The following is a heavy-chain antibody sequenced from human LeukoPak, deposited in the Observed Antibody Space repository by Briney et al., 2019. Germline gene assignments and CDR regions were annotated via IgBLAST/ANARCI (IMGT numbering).Heavy chain of an antibody. Sequence: GGSLRLSCAASGFTFSSYAMSWVRQAPGKGLEWVSAINGSGGSTYYADSVKGRFTISRDNSKNTLYLQMNSLRAEDTAVYYCAKDGDSGQSPFDYWGQGTLVTVSS. J-gene: IGHJ4*02. CDR1: GFTFSSYA. V-gene: IGHV3-23*01. CDR2: INGSGGST. D-gene: IGHD5-12*01. CDR3: AKDGDSGQSPFDY.